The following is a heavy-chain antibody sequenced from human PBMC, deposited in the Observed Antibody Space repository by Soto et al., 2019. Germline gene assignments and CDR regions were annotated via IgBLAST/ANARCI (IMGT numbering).Heavy chain of an antibody. D-gene: IGHD2-2*01. CDR2: ISGRGTTT. J-gene: IGHJ6*02. Sequence: AGGSLRLSCEASGFSFGSYSMNRVRQAPGKGLEWVSFISGRGTTTYYADSVRGRFTVSRDNAKNSLSLEVNSLRDEDTAVYYCARLGYCSSATCKYYFYYYGMDVWGQGTTVTVSS. V-gene: IGHV3-48*02. CDR3: ARLGYCSSATCKYYFYYYGMDV. CDR1: GFSFGSYS.